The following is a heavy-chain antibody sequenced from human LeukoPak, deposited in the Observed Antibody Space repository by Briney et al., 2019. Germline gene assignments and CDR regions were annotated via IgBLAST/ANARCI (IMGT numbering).Heavy chain of an antibody. CDR2: MNPNSGNT. V-gene: IGHV1-8*01. CDR1: GYTFTSYD. J-gene: IGHJ6*02. D-gene: IGHD6-13*01. CDR3: ARGDSSWWNYYYYYGMDV. Sequence: ASVKVSCKASGYTFTSYDINWVRQATGQGLEWMGWMNPNSGNTGYAQKFQGRVTMTRNTSISTAYMELSSLRSEDTAVYYCARGDSSWWNYYYYYGMDVWGQGTRSPSP.